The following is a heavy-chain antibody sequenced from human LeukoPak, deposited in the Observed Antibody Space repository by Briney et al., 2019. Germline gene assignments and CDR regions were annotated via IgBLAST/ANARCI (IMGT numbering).Heavy chain of an antibody. J-gene: IGHJ4*02. Sequence: GGSLRLSCAASGFTFSSYGMHWARQAPGKGLEWVAVISYDGSNKYYADSVKGRFTISRDNSKNTLYLQMNSLRAEDTAVYYCAKASPTYHDYWGQGTLVTVSS. CDR1: GFTFSSYG. CDR2: ISYDGSNK. D-gene: IGHD2-2*01. V-gene: IGHV3-30*18. CDR3: AKASPTYHDY.